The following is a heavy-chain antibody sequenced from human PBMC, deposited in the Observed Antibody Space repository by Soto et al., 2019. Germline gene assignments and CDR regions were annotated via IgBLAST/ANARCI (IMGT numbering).Heavy chain of an antibody. CDR2: ISAYNGNT. CDR1: GYTFTSYG. Sequence: GXSVKVSYKASGYTFTSYGISWVRQAPGQGLEWMGWISAYNGNTNYAQKLQGRVTMTTDTSTSTAYMELRSLRSDDTAVYYCARDLAGYCTNGVCYPFDYWGQGTLVTVSS. D-gene: IGHD2-8*01. CDR3: ARDLAGYCTNGVCYPFDY. V-gene: IGHV1-18*04. J-gene: IGHJ4*02.